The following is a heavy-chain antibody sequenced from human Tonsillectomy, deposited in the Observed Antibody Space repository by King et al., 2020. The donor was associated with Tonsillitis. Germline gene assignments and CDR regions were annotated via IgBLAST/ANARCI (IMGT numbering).Heavy chain of an antibody. CDR1: GFTCSRYW. J-gene: IGHJ4*02. Sequence: VQLVESGGGLVQPGGSLRLSCEASGFTCSRYWMTWVRQAPGKGLEWVANIKQDGREIYYVDSVKGRFTISRDDAKNSLYLQMNSLRAEDTAVYFCARDLPFDYWGQGTLVTVSS. CDR2: IKQDGREI. CDR3: ARDLPFDY. V-gene: IGHV3-7*01.